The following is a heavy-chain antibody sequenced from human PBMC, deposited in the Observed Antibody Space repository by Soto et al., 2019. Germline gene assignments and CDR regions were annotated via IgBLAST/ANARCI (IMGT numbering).Heavy chain of an antibody. V-gene: IGHV3-7*01. D-gene: IGHD3-16*01. J-gene: IGHJ4*02. CDR3: AREDLYRFDY. Sequence: EVQLVESGGGLVQPGGSLRVSCAASGFTFTSYWMSWVRQAPGKGLEWVANIKEDGSAKYYLDSVKGRFTISRDNAKNSLYLQMSSLRAEDTDVYYCAREDLYRFDYWGQGNLVTVSS. CDR2: IKEDGSAK. CDR1: GFTFTSYW.